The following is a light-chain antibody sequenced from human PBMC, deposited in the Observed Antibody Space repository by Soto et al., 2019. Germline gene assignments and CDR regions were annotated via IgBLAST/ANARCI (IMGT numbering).Light chain of an antibody. V-gene: IGKV3-11*01. CDR2: DAS. Sequence: EIVLTQSPATLSLSPRERATLSCRASQSVSSYLAWYQQKPGQAPRLLIYDASNRATGIPARFSGSGSGTEFTLTISSLQSEDFAVYYCQQDYNLPITFGQGTRLEIK. CDR3: QQDYNLPIT. J-gene: IGKJ5*01. CDR1: QSVSSY.